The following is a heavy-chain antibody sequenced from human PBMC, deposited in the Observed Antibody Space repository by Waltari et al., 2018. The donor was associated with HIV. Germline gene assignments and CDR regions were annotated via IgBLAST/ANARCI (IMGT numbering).Heavy chain of an antibody. J-gene: IGHJ5*02. Sequence: QVQLQESGPGLVEPSETLSLTCAVSGYSISGGYYWDWVRQPPGKGLEWIGSIYHSGSTYYNPSLKSRVIISVDTSKNQFSLRLNSVTAADTAVYYCARRAVAGTNWFDPWGQGTLVTVPS. D-gene: IGHD6-19*01. CDR2: IYHSGST. CDR3: ARRAVAGTNWFDP. CDR1: GYSISGGYY. V-gene: IGHV4-38-2*01.